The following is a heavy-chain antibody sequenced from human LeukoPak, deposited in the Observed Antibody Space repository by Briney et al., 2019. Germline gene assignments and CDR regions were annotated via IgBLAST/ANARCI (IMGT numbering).Heavy chain of an antibody. CDR3: ARHNQYDYVWGSYRWDY. CDR1: SGSFSGYY. D-gene: IGHD3-16*02. J-gene: IGHJ4*02. CDR2: INHSVGT. Sequence: SETLSLTCSVYSGSFSGYYWSWIRQPPGKGLEWIGEINHSVGTNYNPPLKSRVTTSVDTSKNQFSLMLNSVTAADTAVYYCARHNQYDYVWGSYRWDYWGQGTLVTVSS. V-gene: IGHV4-34*01.